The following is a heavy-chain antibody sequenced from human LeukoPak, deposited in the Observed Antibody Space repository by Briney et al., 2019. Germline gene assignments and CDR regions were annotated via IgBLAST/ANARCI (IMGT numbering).Heavy chain of an antibody. V-gene: IGHV3-30*18. CDR1: GFTFSSYG. J-gene: IGHJ6*02. CDR3: AKDAGRPLYGMDV. CDR2: ISYDGSNK. Sequence: GGSLRLSCAASGFTFSSYGMHWVRQAPGKGLEWVAVISYDGSNKYYADSVKGRFTISRDNSKNTLYLQMNSLRAEDTAVYYCAKDAGRPLYGMDVWGQGTTATVSS.